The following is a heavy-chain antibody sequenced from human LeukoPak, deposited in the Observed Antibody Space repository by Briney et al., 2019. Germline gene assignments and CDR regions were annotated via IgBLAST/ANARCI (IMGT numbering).Heavy chain of an antibody. CDR1: GFTFSSYG. CDR3: AKGGEIQLWADGVVDY. V-gene: IGHV3-30*18. J-gene: IGHJ4*02. D-gene: IGHD5-18*01. CDR2: ISYDGSNK. Sequence: GGSLRLSCAASGFTFSSYGMHWVRQAPGKGLEWVAVISYDGSNKYYADSVKGRFTISRDNSKSTLYLQMNSLRAEDTAVYYCAKGGEIQLWADGVVDYWGQGTLVTVSS.